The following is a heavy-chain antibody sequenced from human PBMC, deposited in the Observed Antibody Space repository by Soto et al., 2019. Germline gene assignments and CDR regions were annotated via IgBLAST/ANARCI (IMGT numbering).Heavy chain of an antibody. CDR3: ARDQGGDSSGWFPSVRYYGMDV. D-gene: IGHD6-19*01. V-gene: IGHV4-59*01. J-gene: IGHJ6*02. Sequence: QVQLQESGPGLVKPSETLSLTCTVSGGSISSYYWSWIRQPPGKGLEWIGYIYYSGSTNYNPSLKSRVTISVDTSKNQFSLKLSSATAADTAVYYCARDQGGDSSGWFPSVRYYGMDVWGQGTTVTVSS. CDR1: GGSISSYY. CDR2: IYYSGST.